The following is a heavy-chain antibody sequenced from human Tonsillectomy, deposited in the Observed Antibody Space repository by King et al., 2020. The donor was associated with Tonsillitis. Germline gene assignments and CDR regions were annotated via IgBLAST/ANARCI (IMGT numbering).Heavy chain of an antibody. Sequence: QLVQSGAEVKKPGASVTVSCKASDYTFTSYGISWVRQAPGQGLEWMGWISAYNGNTNYAQKLQGRVTMTTDTSTSTAYMELRSLRSDDTAVYYCARLASYSGSPDFDYWGQGTLVTVSS. CDR3: ARLASYSGSPDFDY. D-gene: IGHD1-26*01. CDR2: ISAYNGNT. CDR1: DYTFTSYG. V-gene: IGHV1-18*01. J-gene: IGHJ4*02.